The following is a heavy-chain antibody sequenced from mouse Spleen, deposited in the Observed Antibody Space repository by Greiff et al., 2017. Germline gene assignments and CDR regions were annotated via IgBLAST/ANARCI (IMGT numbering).Heavy chain of an antibody. CDR3: ASMITTGFDY. J-gene: IGHJ2*01. CDR1: GYAFSSYW. CDR2: IYPGDGDT. Sequence: VQLQQSGAELVRPGSSVKISCKASGYAFSSYWMNWVKQRPGQGLEWIGQIYPGDGDTNYNGKFKGKATLTADKSSSTAYMQLSSLTSEDSAVYFCASMITTGFDYWGQGTTLTVSS. V-gene: IGHV1-80*01. D-gene: IGHD2-4*01.